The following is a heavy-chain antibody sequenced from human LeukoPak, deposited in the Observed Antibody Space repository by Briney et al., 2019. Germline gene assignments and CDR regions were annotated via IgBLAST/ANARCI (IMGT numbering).Heavy chain of an antibody. Sequence: SETLSLTCTVSGGSISSYYWSWIRKPPGRGLEWIGYIYYSGSTNYNPSLKSRVTISVDTSKNQFSLKLSSVTAADTAVYYCARNLIPEQLVLSFWGQGTLVTVSS. D-gene: IGHD6-13*01. V-gene: IGHV4-59*01. CDR3: ARNLIPEQLVLSF. J-gene: IGHJ4*02. CDR1: GGSISSYY. CDR2: IYYSGST.